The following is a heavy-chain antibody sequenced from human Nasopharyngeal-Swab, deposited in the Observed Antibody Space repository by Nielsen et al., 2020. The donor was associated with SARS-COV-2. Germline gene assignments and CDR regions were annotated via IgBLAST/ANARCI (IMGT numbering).Heavy chain of an antibody. Sequence: GESLKISCAASGFTFSSYSMNWVRQAPGKGLEWVSSISSSSSYIYYADSVKGRFTISRDNAKNSLYLQMNSLRAEDTAVYYCARGEWLRFRYLGYGMDVWGQGTTVIVSS. CDR1: GFTFSSYS. D-gene: IGHD5-12*01. V-gene: IGHV3-21*01. J-gene: IGHJ6*02. CDR3: ARGEWLRFRYLGYGMDV. CDR2: ISSSSSYI.